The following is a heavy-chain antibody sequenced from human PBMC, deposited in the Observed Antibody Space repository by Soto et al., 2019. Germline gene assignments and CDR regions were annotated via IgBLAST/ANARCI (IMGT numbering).Heavy chain of an antibody. D-gene: IGHD5-18*01. J-gene: IGHJ6*02. Sequence: QVQLVQSGAEVKKPGSSVKVSCKASGGTFSSYAISWVRQAPGQGLEWMGGIIPIFGTANYAQKFQGRVTITADESTSTAYMELSSLRSEDTAVYYCARLELDIYGHRDYYYGMDVWGQGTTVTVSS. CDR3: ARLELDIYGHRDYYYGMDV. V-gene: IGHV1-69*01. CDR2: IIPIFGTA. CDR1: GGTFSSYA.